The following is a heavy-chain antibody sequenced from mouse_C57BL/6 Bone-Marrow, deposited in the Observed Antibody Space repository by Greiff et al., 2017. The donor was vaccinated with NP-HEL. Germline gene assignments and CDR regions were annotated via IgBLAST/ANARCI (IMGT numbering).Heavy chain of an antibody. J-gene: IGHJ1*03. CDR2: IDPENGDT. V-gene: IGHV14-4*01. Sequence: EVKLMESGAELVRPGASVKLSCTASGFNIKDYYMHWVKQRPEQGLEWIGWIDPENGDTEYASKFQGKATITADTSSNTAYLQLSSLTSEDTAVYYCTTPGVLRYNWYFDGWGTGTTVTVSS. CDR3: TTPGVLRYNWYFDG. CDR1: GFNIKDYY. D-gene: IGHD1-1*01.